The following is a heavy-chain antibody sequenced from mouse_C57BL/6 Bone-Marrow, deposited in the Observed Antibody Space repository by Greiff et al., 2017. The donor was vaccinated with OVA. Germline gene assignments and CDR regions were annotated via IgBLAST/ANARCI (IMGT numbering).Heavy chain of an antibody. CDR2: INPNNGGT. CDR3: ARGTTVPPDY. J-gene: IGHJ2*01. CDR1: GYTFTDYY. D-gene: IGHD1-1*01. V-gene: IGHV1-26*01. Sequence: EVQLQQSGPELVKPGASVKISCKASGYTFTDYYMNWVKQSHGKSLEWIGDINPNNGGTSYNQKFKGKATLTVDKSSSTAYMELRSLTSEDSAVYYCARGTTVPPDYWGQGTTLTVSS.